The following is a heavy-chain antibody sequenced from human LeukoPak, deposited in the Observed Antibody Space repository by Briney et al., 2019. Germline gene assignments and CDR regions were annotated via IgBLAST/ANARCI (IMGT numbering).Heavy chain of an antibody. D-gene: IGHD3/OR15-3a*01. CDR3: ARGTGSNHNHFDF. CDR2: IYSGGTT. Sequence: PGGSLRLSCAASGFTVSSNYMSWVRQAPGKGLEWVSVIYSGGTTYYADSVKGRFTISRDNSKNTLHLQMNSLRAEDTAVYYCARGTGSNHNHFDFWGQGTLVTVSS. J-gene: IGHJ4*02. V-gene: IGHV3-66*01. CDR1: GFTVSSNY.